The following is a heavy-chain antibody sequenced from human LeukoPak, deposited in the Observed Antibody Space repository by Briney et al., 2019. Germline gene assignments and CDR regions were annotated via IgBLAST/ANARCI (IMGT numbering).Heavy chain of an antibody. D-gene: IGHD3-10*01. CDR3: ARGWRINSFGGFVDP. J-gene: IGHJ5*02. Sequence: GASVKVSCMASAYRFSDYYLHWVRQAPGQGLQWMGWISPNSGGTNYAQKFQGRVTMTRDTSISTVYMELNRLTSDDTAVYYCARGWRINSFGGFVDPWGQGTLVTVSS. CDR2: ISPNSGGT. V-gene: IGHV1-2*02. CDR1: AYRFSDYY.